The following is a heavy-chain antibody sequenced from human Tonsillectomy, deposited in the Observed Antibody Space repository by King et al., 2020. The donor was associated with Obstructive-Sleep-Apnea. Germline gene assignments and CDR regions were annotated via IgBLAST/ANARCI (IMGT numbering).Heavy chain of an antibody. J-gene: IGHJ4*02. CDR1: GFTFSNYW. CDR3: AGDRPRDDYGDLHKVY. V-gene: IGHV3-7*01. CDR2: IKQDGGEK. D-gene: IGHD4-17*01. Sequence: VQLVESGGGLVQPGGSLRLSCTVSGFTFSNYWMTWVRQAPGKGLEWVANIKQDGGEKYYVDSVKGRFTISRDNAKNSLYLQMNSLRAEDTAVYYCAGDRPRDDYGDLHKVYWGQGTLVTVSS.